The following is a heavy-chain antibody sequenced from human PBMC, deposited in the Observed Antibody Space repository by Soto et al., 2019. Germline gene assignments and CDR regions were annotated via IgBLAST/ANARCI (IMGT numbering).Heavy chain of an antibody. V-gene: IGHV1-69*01. Sequence: QVQLVQSGAEVKKPGSSVKVSCKASGGTFSSYAISWVRQAPGQGLEWMGGIIPIFGTANYAQKFQGRVTITEDESTSTAYMELSSLRSEDTDVYYCARIYDSSGYYYDVNWFDPWGQGTLVTVSS. CDR3: ARIYDSSGYYYDVNWFDP. J-gene: IGHJ5*02. CDR2: IIPIFGTA. D-gene: IGHD3-22*01. CDR1: GGTFSSYA.